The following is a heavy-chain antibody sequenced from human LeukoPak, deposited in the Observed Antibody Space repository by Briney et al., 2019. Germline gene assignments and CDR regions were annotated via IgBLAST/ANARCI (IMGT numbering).Heavy chain of an antibody. CDR2: ISGSGSGDST. J-gene: IGHJ3*01. CDR1: GFIFNKYW. D-gene: IGHD3-3*02. V-gene: IGHV3-23*01. Sequence: GGSLRLSCTASGFIFNKYWMSWVRQAPGKGLEWVSAISGSGSGDSTYYADSVKGRFTISRDNSKNTLYLQMNSLRAEDTAVYYCAKIRAPAYDFWGQGTMVTVSS. CDR3: AKIRAPAYDF.